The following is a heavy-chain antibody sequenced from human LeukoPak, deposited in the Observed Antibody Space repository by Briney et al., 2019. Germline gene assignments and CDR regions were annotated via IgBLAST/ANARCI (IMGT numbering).Heavy chain of an antibody. J-gene: IGHJ5*02. CDR1: GFTFSNYE. CDR2: IGATGAT. V-gene: IGHV3-13*01. CDR3: ARDLGTGSVYTNRFDP. Sequence: GGSLRLSCVASGFTFSNYEMLWVRQGTGGGLEWVSAIGATGATYYADSVQGRFTITRDDAKTSLYLQMNSLRAGDTAVYFCARDLGTGSVYTNRFDPWGQGTLVTVSS. D-gene: IGHD5/OR15-5a*01.